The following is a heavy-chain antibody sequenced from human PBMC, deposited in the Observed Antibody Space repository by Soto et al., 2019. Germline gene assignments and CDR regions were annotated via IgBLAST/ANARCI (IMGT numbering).Heavy chain of an antibody. CDR1: GYTLTGHY. J-gene: IGHJ4*02. Sequence: QVQLVQSGAEVKHPGASMKVSCKASGYTLTGHYMHWVRQAPGQGLEWLGWINPNSGGTNYAQNFRGRVTMTGDTSISTAYMELSRLTSVDTAVYFCARDDGTTSGVDSWGQGTLVIVSS. CDR3: ARDDGTTSGVDS. D-gene: IGHD1-7*01. CDR2: INPNSGGT. V-gene: IGHV1-2*02.